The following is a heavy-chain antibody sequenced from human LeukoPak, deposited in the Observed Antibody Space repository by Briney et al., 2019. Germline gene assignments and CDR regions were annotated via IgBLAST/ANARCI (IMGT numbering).Heavy chain of an antibody. D-gene: IGHD3-22*01. Sequence: ASVKVSCKASGYTFTSYGISWVRQAPGQGLEWMGGIIPIFGTANYAQKFQGRVTITADESTSTAYMELSSLRSEDTAVYYCARGKRYYDSSGYFWYFDYWGQGTLVTVSS. V-gene: IGHV1-69*13. CDR1: GYTFTSYG. CDR2: IIPIFGTA. J-gene: IGHJ4*02. CDR3: ARGKRYYDSSGYFWYFDY.